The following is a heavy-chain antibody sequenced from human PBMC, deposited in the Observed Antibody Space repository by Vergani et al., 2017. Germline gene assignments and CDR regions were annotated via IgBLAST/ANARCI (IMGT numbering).Heavy chain of an antibody. CDR3: ARTVLSSGYFDY. V-gene: IGHV4-38-2*01. CDR1: GYSISSGYY. CDR2: IYHSGST. Sequence: QVQLQESGPGLVKPSETLSLTCAVSGYSISSGYYWGWFRQPPGKGLEWIGSIYHSGSTYYHPSLKSRVTISVDTSKNQFSLKLSSVTAADTAVYYCARTVLSSGYFDYWGQGTLVTVSS. D-gene: IGHD3-22*01. J-gene: IGHJ4*02.